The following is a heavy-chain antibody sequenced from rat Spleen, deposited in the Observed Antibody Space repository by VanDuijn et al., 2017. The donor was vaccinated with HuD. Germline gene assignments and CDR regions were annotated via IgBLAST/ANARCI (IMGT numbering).Heavy chain of an antibody. CDR3: ARHGSGYGVMDA. V-gene: IGHV5-31*01. Sequence: EVQLVESGGGLVQPGRSLKLSCVASGFTFNNYWMTWIRQAPGKGLEWVASITNTGSSTYYRDSVKGRFTISRDNAKSTLYLQMDSLRSEDTATYYCARHGSGYGVMDAWGQGASVTVSS. CDR1: GFTFNNYW. CDR2: ITNTGSST. J-gene: IGHJ4*01. D-gene: IGHD4-3*01.